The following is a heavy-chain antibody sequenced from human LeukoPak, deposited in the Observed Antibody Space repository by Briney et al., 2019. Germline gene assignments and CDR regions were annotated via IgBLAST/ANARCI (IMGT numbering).Heavy chain of an antibody. V-gene: IGHV4-38-2*01. CDR1: GYSISSGYY. CDR2: IYHSGST. Sequence: PSETLSLTCAVSGYSISSGYYWGWIRQPPGKGLEWIGSIYHSGSTYYNPSLESRVTISVDTSKNQFSLKLSSVTAADTAVYYCARVEGYGGNSRYYYYYMDVWGKGTTVTVSS. CDR3: ARVEGYGGNSRYYYYYMDV. D-gene: IGHD4-23*01. J-gene: IGHJ6*03.